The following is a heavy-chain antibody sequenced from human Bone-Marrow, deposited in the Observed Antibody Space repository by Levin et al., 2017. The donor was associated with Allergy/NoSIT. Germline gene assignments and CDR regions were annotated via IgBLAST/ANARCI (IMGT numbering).Heavy chain of an antibody. CDR1: GFTFSSYW. V-gene: IGHV3-74*01. CDR3: ARSSSWQNFDY. CDR2: INSDGTST. Sequence: ASVKVSCAASGFTFSSYWIHWVRQAPGKGLVWVSRINSDGTSTDYADSVKGRFTISRDNAKNTLFLQMNPLRAEDTAIYYCARSSSWQNFDYWGQGTLVTVSS. D-gene: IGHD6-13*01. J-gene: IGHJ4*02.